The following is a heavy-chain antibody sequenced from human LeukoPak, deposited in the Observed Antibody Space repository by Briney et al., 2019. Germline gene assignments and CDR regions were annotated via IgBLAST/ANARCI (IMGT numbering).Heavy chain of an antibody. D-gene: IGHD1-26*01. V-gene: IGHV1-2*02. CDR2: INPNSGGT. Sequence: GASVKVSCKASGYTFTGYYMHWVRQAPGQGLEWMGWINPNSGGTNYAQKFQGRVTMTRDTSISTAYMELSSLRSEDTAVYYCARRGTVSGSYDHHFDYWGQGTLVTVSS. CDR3: ARRGTVSGSYDHHFDY. J-gene: IGHJ4*02. CDR1: GYTFTGYY.